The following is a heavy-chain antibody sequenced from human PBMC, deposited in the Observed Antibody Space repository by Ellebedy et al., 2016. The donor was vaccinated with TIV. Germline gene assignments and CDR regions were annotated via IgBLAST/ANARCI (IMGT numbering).Heavy chain of an antibody. V-gene: IGHV3-33*08. CDR3: ARDLSRAAAERDGLH. CDR2: IWYDGSNK. Sequence: GESLKISCAASGFTFSSYGMHWVRQAPGKGLEWVAVIWYDGSNKYYADSVKGRFTISRDNSKSTLYLQMNSLSAEDTAVYYCARDLSRAAAERDGLHWGQGTLVTVSS. CDR1: GFTFSSYG. J-gene: IGHJ4*02. D-gene: IGHD6-13*01.